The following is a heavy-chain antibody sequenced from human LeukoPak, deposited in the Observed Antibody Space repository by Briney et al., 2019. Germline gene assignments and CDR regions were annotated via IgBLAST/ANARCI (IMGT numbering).Heavy chain of an antibody. Sequence: SETLSLTCTVSGVSISSYHWSWIRQPPGKGLEWIGYIYYSGSANYNPSLESRVTISVDTSKNQIPLKLTSVTASDTAVYYCARGLVVVITDWGQGTLVTVSS. V-gene: IGHV4-59*08. CDR3: ARGLVVVITD. D-gene: IGHD3-22*01. CDR2: IYYSGSA. CDR1: GVSISSYH. J-gene: IGHJ4*02.